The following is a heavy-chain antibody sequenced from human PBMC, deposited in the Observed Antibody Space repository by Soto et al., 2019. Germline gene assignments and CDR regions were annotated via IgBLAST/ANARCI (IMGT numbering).Heavy chain of an antibody. CDR3: ARDSDTEGIAAAGIYYYYGMDV. J-gene: IGHJ6*02. CDR1: GFTFSDYY. D-gene: IGHD6-13*01. Sequence: QVQLVESGGGLVKPGGSLRLSCAASGFTFSDYYMSWIRQAPGKGLEWVSYISSSSSYTNYADSVKCRFTISRDNAKNSLYLQMNSLRAEDTAVYYCARDSDTEGIAAAGIYYYYGMDVWGQGTTVTVSS. V-gene: IGHV3-11*06. CDR2: ISSSSSYT.